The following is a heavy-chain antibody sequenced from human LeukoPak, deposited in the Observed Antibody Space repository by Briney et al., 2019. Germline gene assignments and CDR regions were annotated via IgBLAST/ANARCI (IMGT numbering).Heavy chain of an antibody. D-gene: IGHD6-19*01. CDR1: GFNFDRYW. CDR3: ARVAGWHWFDP. Sequence: GGSLRLSCAASGFNFDRYWMNWVRQAPGKGLEWVANIKLDGTERNYVDSVKGRFTISRDYSKKSVYLQMNSLRDEDTAVYYCARVAGWHWFDPWGQGTLVTVSS. V-gene: IGHV3-7*01. CDR2: IKLDGTER. J-gene: IGHJ5*02.